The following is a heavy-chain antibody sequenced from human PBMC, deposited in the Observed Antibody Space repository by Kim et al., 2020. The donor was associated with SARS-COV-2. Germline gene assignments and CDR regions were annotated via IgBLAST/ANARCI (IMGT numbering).Heavy chain of an antibody. CDR2: INVSGGST. J-gene: IGHJ4*02. V-gene: IGHV3-23*01. Sequence: GGSLRLSCAASGFTFSTYAMSWVRQAPGKGLEWVSGINVSGGSTYYADSVKGRFTISRDNSKATLYLQMNSLRAEDTAIYYCAIHQSGSVFDFWGQGTMV. CDR3: AIHQSGSVFDF. CDR1: GFTFSTYA. D-gene: IGHD5-12*01.